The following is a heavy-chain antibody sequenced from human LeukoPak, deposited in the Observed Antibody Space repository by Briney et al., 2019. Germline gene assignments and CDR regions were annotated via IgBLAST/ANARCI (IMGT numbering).Heavy chain of an antibody. CDR3: AREKGRGVISPYYDC. J-gene: IGHJ4*02. D-gene: IGHD3-10*01. CDR2: VGHSGART. V-gene: IGHV3-23*01. Sequence: GGSLRLSCAASGFTFSHHGMNWVRQAPGKGLEWVSGVGHSGARTYYEDPVKGRFTIYRDTSKNTLSLQMRSLRAEDTAVYFCAREKGRGVISPYYDCWGQGTRVTVSS. CDR1: GFTFSHHG.